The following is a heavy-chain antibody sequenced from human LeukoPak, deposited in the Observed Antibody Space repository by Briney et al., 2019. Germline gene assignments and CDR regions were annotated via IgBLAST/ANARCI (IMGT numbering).Heavy chain of an antibody. D-gene: IGHD5-24*01. J-gene: IGHJ4*02. CDR2: ISYDGSNK. V-gene: IGHV3-30*18. CDR1: GFTFSSYG. Sequence: GGSLRLSCAASGFTFSSYGMHWVRQALGKGLEWVAVISYDGSNKYYADSVKGRFTISRDNSKNTLYLQMNSLRAEDTAVYYCAKIEVPGHYWGQGTLVTVSS. CDR3: AKIEVPGHY.